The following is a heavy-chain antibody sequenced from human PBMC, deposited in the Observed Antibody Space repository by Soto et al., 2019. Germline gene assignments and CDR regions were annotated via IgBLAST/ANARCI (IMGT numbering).Heavy chain of an antibody. CDR1: GGSFSGYY. CDR2: INHSGST. V-gene: IGHV4-34*01. CDR3: ARDRTTIFGVVMSGFDP. D-gene: IGHD3-3*01. Sequence: PSETLSLTCAVYGGSFSGYYWSWIRQPPGKGLEWIGEINHSGSTNYNPSLKSRVTISVDTSKNQFSLKLSSVTAADTAVYYCARDRTTIFGVVMSGFDPWGQGTLVTVSS. J-gene: IGHJ5*02.